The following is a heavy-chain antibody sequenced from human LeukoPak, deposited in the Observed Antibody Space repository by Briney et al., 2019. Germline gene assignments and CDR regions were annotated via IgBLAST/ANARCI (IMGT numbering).Heavy chain of an antibody. D-gene: IGHD6-13*01. J-gene: IGHJ6*02. Sequence: GRSLRLSCAASGFTFSSYGMHWVRQAPGKGLEWVAVIWYDGSNKYYADSVKGRFTISRDNSKNTLYLQMNSLRSEDTAVYYCATDSIIAAAGRWTLYYGMDVWGQGTTVTVSS. CDR1: GFTFSSYG. CDR3: ATDSIIAAAGRWTLYYGMDV. V-gene: IGHV3-33*01. CDR2: IWYDGSNK.